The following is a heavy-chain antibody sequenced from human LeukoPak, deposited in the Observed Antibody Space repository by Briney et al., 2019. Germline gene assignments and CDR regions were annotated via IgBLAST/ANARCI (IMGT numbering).Heavy chain of an antibody. Sequence: QPSETLSLTCAVYGGSFSGYYWSWIRQPPGKGLEWIGEINHSGRANYNPSLKSRVTISVDTSKNQFSLKLRSVTAADTAVYYSVRHYCAGDCYTNWFDPWGQGTLVTVSS. CDR3: VRHYCAGDCYTNWFDP. V-gene: IGHV4-34*01. D-gene: IGHD2-21*02. J-gene: IGHJ5*02. CDR1: GGSFSGYY. CDR2: INHSGRA.